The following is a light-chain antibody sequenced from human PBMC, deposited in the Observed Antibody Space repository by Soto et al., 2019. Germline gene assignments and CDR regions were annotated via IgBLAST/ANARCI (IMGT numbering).Light chain of an antibody. Sequence: QAVVTQPPSVSGAPGQRVTISCSGSSSNIGAGYDVHWYQHRPGTAPKLLIFGNNNRPSGVPVPDRFSGSTSGNAASLTISGLQADDEADYFCCSSAPESTYVFGTGTQLTVL. CDR2: GNN. CDR3: CSSAPESTYV. CDR1: SSNIGAGYD. J-gene: IGLJ1*01. V-gene: IGLV1-40*01.